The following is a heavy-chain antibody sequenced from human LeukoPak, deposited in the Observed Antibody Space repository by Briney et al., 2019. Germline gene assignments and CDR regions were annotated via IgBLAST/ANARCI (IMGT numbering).Heavy chain of an antibody. CDR3: ARGVVPAARGFTAIDY. V-gene: IGHV1-2*02. CDR2: INPNSGGT. CDR1: GYTFTGYY. D-gene: IGHD2-2*01. Sequence: ASVMVSCKASGYTFTGYYMHWVRQAPGQGLEWMGWINPNSGGTNYAQKFQGRVTMTRDTSISTAYMELSRLRSDDTAVYYCARGVVPAARGFTAIDYWGQGTLVTVSS. J-gene: IGHJ4*02.